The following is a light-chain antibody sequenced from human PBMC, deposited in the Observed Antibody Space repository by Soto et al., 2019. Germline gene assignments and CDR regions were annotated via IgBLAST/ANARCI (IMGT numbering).Light chain of an antibody. V-gene: IGKV3-20*01. CDR2: GTS. CDR3: QHYGTSHA. CDR1: QSISSNY. Sequence: VVLTQSPGALSVSPGERATLSCRASQSISSNYLAWYRQKPGQAPSLVIYGTSSRATGIPDRFSGSGSGTDFTLTITRLEPEDSAVYYCQHYGTSHAFGQGTKVDI. J-gene: IGKJ1*01.